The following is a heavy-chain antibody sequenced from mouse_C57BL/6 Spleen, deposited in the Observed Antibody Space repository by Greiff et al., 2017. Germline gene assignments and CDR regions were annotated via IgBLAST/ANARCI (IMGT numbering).Heavy chain of an antibody. CDR1: GFTFSSYA. CDR3: SRDRGRSYFDY. Sequence: EVQGVESGGGLVKPGGSLKLSCEASGFTFSSYAMTWVRQTPEKRLEWVATISDGGSYTYYPDNVKGRFTISRDNAKNNLYLQMSHLKSEDTAMYYCSRDRGRSYFDYWGQGTTLTVSS. D-gene: IGHD6-1*01. V-gene: IGHV5-4*01. J-gene: IGHJ2*01. CDR2: ISDGGSYT.